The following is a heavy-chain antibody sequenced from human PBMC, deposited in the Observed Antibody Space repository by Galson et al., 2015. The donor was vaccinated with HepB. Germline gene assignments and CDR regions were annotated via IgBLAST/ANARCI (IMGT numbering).Heavy chain of an antibody. CDR1: GFTSYEHA. Sequence: SLRLSCAVSGFTSYEHAMHWVRQAPGKDLEWVSGIHLNVDKTGYADSVKGRFTVSRDNAKNSIYLQMNSLTPEDTAVYYCGKDLRPGGMDVWGQGTTVTVSS. V-gene: IGHV3-9*02. J-gene: IGHJ6*02. CDR3: GKDLRPGGMDV. CDR2: IHLNVDKT. D-gene: IGHD1-14*01.